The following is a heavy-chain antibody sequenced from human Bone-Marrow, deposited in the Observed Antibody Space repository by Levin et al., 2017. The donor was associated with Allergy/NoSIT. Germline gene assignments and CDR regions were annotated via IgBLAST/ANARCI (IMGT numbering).Heavy chain of an antibody. Sequence: GGSLRLSCAASGFTFVKYGMHWVRQRPGRGLEWVALISYDGRNAYYAESVRGRFAISRDNLKDRVFLELNSLRADDTAVYFCAKDPCSSATCYGSYYYFDGFDVWGRGTTVTVSS. CDR3: AKDPCSSATCYGSYYYFDGFDV. D-gene: IGHD2-2*01. CDR1: GFTFVKYG. V-gene: IGHV3-30*02. J-gene: IGHJ6*02. CDR2: ISYDGRNA.